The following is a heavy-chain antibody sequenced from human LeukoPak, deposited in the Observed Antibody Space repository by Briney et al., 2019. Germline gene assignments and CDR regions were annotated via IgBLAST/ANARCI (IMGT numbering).Heavy chain of an antibody. CDR1: GFTFSDYY. J-gene: IGHJ3*02. V-gene: IGHV3-11*01. Sequence: GGSLRLSCAASGFTFSDYYMSWIRQAPGKGLEWVSYISSSGSTIYYADSVKGRFTISRDNAKNSLYLQMNSPRAEDTAVYYCARGGGGVTVVAARVIAFDIWGQGTMVTVSS. D-gene: IGHD2-15*01. CDR2: ISSSGSTI. CDR3: ARGGGGVTVVAARVIAFDI.